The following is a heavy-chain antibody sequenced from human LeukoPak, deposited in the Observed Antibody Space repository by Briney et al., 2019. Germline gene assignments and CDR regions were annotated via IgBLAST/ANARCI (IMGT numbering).Heavy chain of an antibody. CDR1: GFTFSSYA. CDR3: AKAEGITMIVVVITPFDY. D-gene: IGHD3-22*01. Sequence: GGSLRLSCAASGFTFSSYAMSWVRQAPGKGLEWVSAISGSGGGTYYAGSVKGRFTISRDNSKNTLYLQMNSLRAEDTAVYYCAKAEGITMIVVVITPFDYWGQGTLVTVSS. V-gene: IGHV3-23*01. CDR2: ISGSGGGT. J-gene: IGHJ4*02.